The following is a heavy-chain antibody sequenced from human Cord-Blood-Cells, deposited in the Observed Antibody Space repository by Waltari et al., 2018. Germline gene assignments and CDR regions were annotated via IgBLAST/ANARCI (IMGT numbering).Heavy chain of an antibody. Sequence: QVQLQQWGAGLLKPSETLSLTCAVYGGSFSAYYWSWIRQPPGKGLVWIGEINHSGGPTYTPSRKRRVTICVDTSKNQFSLKLSSVTAADTAVYYCARSKSGGYCSSSSCYSLDYWGQGTLVTVAS. J-gene: IGHJ4*02. D-gene: IGHD2-2*03. CDR3: ARSKSGGYCSSSSCYSLDY. V-gene: IGHV4-34*01. CDR1: GGSFSAYY. CDR2: INHSGGP.